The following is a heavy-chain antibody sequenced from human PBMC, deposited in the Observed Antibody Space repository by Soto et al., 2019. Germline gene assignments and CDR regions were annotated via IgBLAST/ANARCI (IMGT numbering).Heavy chain of an antibody. Sequence: GGSLRLSCAASGFTFSSYWMSWVRQAPGKGLEWVANIKQDGSEKYYVDSVKGRFTISRDNAKNSLYLQMNSLRAEDTAVYYCARNLGTSMVRGDGWFDPWGQGTLVTVSS. V-gene: IGHV3-7*01. J-gene: IGHJ5*02. CDR1: GFTFSSYW. CDR2: IKQDGSEK. CDR3: ARNLGTSMVRGDGWFDP. D-gene: IGHD3-10*01.